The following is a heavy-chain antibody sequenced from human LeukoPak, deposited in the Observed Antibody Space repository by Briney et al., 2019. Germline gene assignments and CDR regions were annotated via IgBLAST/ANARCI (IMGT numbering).Heavy chain of an antibody. CDR2: ISSSSSYI. CDR1: GFTFSSYS. D-gene: IGHD6-13*01. J-gene: IGHJ4*02. CDR3: ARESVDSSSWQY. V-gene: IGHV3-21*01. Sequence: ARGSLRLSCVASGFTFSSYSMNWVRQAPGKGLEWVSSISSSSSYIYYADSMKGRFTISRDNAKNSLYLQMNSLRAEDTAVYYCARESVDSSSWQYWGQGTLVIVSS.